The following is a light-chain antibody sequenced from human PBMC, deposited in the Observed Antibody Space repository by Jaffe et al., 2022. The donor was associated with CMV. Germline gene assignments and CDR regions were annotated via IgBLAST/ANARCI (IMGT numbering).Light chain of an antibody. V-gene: IGKV3-11*01. CDR2: DAS. CDR3: QQRSNWPRVT. J-gene: IGKJ3*01. Sequence: EIVLTQSPATLSSSPGARATLSCRASQSVRSYLAWYQQKPGQAPRLLIYDASSRATGIPTRFSGSGSGTDFTLTISSLEPEDFAVYYCQQRSNWPRVTFGPGTKVDI. CDR1: QSVRSY.